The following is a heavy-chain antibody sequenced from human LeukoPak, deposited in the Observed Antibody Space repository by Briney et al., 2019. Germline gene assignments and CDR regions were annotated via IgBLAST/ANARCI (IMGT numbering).Heavy chain of an antibody. CDR2: ISSSGSTI. J-gene: IGHJ4*02. CDR3: ARVAKGFDY. Sequence: GGSLRLSCAASVFTFSDYYMSCIRRAPGEGLEWVSYISSSGSTIYYADSVKGRFTISRDNAKHSLYLQLNSLRAEDTAVYFCARVAKGFDYWGQGTLVSVSS. CDR1: VFTFSDYY. V-gene: IGHV3-11*01.